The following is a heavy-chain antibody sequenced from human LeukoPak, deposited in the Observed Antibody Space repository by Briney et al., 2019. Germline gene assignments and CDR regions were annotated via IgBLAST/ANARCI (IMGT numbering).Heavy chain of an antibody. D-gene: IGHD5-24*01. Sequence: SETLSLTCTVSGYSISSGYYWGWIRQPPGKGLEWIGSIYHSGSTYYNPSLKSRVTISVDTSKNQFSLKLSSVTAADTAVYYCARVEMATITVDYWGQGTLVTVSS. J-gene: IGHJ4*02. CDR2: IYHSGST. CDR1: GYSISSGYY. V-gene: IGHV4-38-2*02. CDR3: ARVEMATITVDY.